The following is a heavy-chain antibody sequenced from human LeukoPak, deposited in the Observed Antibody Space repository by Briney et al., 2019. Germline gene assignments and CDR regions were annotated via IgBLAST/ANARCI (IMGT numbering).Heavy chain of an antibody. CDR1: GFTLSSYA. Sequence: GGSLRLSCAASGFTLSSYAVSWVRQAPGKGLEWVSYISISSGTISYADSVKGRFTISRDNAKSSLYLQMDSLRAEDTAVYYCARALPSSWYYFDFWGQGTLVTVSS. J-gene: IGHJ4*02. CDR3: ARALPSSWYYFDF. D-gene: IGHD6-13*01. CDR2: ISISSGTI. V-gene: IGHV3-48*04.